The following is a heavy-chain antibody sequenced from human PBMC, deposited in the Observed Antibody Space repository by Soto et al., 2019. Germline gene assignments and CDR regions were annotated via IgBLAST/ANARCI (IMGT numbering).Heavy chain of an antibody. CDR3: AKYYGDSVIDYFGY. CDR2: IYYSGST. D-gene: IGHD4-17*01. V-gene: IGHV4-59*12. J-gene: IGHJ4*02. CDR1: GGSISSYY. Sequence: PSETLSLTCTVSGGSISSYYWSWIRQPPGKGLEWIGYIYYSGSTNYNPSLKSRVTISVDTSKNQLSLKLSSVTAEDTAVYYCAKYYGDSVIDYFGYWGQRTLVTVSS.